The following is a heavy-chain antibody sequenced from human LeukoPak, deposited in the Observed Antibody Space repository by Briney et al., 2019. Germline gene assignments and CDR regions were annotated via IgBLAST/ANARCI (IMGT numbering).Heavy chain of an antibody. D-gene: IGHD6-13*01. CDR1: GDTFSRYA. V-gene: IGHV1-69*04. J-gene: IGHJ5*02. Sequence: ASVKVSCKASGDTFSRYAISWVRQAPGQGLEWMGRIIPILDITDLAQKFQGRVTITADKSTSTAYMELSSLRSDDTAVYYCARGTAALNWFDPWGQGTLVTVSS. CDR3: ARGTAALNWFDP. CDR2: IIPILDIT.